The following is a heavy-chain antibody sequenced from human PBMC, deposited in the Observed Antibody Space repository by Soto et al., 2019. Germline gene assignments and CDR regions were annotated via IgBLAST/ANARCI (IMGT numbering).Heavy chain of an antibody. Sequence: ESLKISCAASGFTFSSYAMSWVRQAPGKGLEWVSAISGSGGSTYYADSVKGRLTISRDNSKNTLYLQMNSLRAEDTAVYYCAKGSIQLWLFDYWGQGTLVTVSS. D-gene: IGHD5-18*01. V-gene: IGHV3-23*01. CDR2: ISGSGGST. J-gene: IGHJ4*02. CDR3: AKGSIQLWLFDY. CDR1: GFTFSSYA.